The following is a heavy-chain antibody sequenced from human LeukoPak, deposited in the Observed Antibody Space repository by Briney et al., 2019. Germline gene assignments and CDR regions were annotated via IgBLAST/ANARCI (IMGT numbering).Heavy chain of an antibody. Sequence: PSETLSLTCTVSGGSISSYSWSWIRQPPGKGLEWIGDIYYSGNTKYNPSLKSRVTISVDTPKNQFSLKLSSVTAADTAVYYCARDRRREGVHAFDVWGRGTMVTVSS. V-gene: IGHV4-59*12. J-gene: IGHJ3*01. CDR2: IYYSGNT. CDR3: ARDRRREGVHAFDV. CDR1: GGSISSYS. D-gene: IGHD1-14*01.